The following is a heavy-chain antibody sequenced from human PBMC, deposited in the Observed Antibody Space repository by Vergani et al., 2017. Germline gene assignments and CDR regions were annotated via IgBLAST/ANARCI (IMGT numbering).Heavy chain of an antibody. J-gene: IGHJ4*02. CDR2: IYTSGST. CDR3: ARHLITGTIDY. CDR1: GGSISSGSYY. D-gene: IGHD1/OR15-1a*01. V-gene: IGHV4-61*02. Sequence: QVQLQESGPGLVKPLQTLSLTCTVSGGSISSGSYYWSWIRQPAGKRLEWIGRIYTSGSTNYNPSLKSRFTISVDTSKNQFSLKLSSVTAADTAVYYCARHLITGTIDYWGQGTLVTVSS.